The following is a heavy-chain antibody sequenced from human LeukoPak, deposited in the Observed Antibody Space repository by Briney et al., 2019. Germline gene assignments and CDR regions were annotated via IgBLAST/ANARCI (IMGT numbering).Heavy chain of an antibody. CDR3: ARLAVTQRDFDY. V-gene: IGHV1-2*06. J-gene: IGHJ4*02. D-gene: IGHD2-21*02. CDR2: INPNSGGT. CDR1: GYTFTGYY. Sequence: ASVKLSCKASGYTFTGYYMHWVRQAPGQGLEWMGRINPNSGGTNYAQKFQGRVTMTRDTSISTAYMELSRLRSDDTAVYYCARLAVTQRDFDYWGQETLVTVSS.